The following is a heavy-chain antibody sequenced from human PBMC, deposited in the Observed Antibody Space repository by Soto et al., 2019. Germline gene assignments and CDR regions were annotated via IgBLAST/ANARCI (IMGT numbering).Heavy chain of an antibody. Sequence: QVQLVQSGAEVKKPGASVKVSCKASGYTFTSYGISWVRQAPGQGLEWMGWISGGNGYTKYSRNFQDRVTLTRDTSASTTYMELSSLRSEDTAIFYCARATYTSGHSPTFAMDVWGQGTTVTVSS. D-gene: IGHD3-10*01. CDR2: ISGGNGYT. CDR3: ARATYTSGHSPTFAMDV. CDR1: GYTFTSYG. J-gene: IGHJ6*02. V-gene: IGHV1-18*01.